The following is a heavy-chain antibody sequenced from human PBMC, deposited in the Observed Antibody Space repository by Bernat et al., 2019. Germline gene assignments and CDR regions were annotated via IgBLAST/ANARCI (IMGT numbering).Heavy chain of an antibody. D-gene: IGHD2/OR15-2a*01. CDR1: GFTFSSYW. CDR3: ASRSTTWGEDY. Sequence: EVQLVESGGGLVQPGGSLRLSCAASGFTFSSYWMSWVRQAPGKGLEWVANIKQDGSEKYYADSVKGRVTISRDNSKNTVFLQMNSLRAEDTAVYFCASRSTTWGEDYWGQGTLVTVSS. J-gene: IGHJ4*02. V-gene: IGHV3-7*02. CDR2: IKQDGSEK.